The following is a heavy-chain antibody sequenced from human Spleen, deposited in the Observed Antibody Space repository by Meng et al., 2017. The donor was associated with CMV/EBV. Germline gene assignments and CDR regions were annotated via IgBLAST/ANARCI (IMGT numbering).Heavy chain of an antibody. CDR1: GFTFTSNG. CDR2: ISSSSSYI. J-gene: IGHJ6*02. Sequence: GESLKISCVASGFTFTSNGMHWVRQAPGKGLEWVSSISSSSSYIYYADSVKGRFTISRDNAKNSLYLQMNSLRAEDTAVYYCAREAAAGYYYYYGMDVWGQGTTVTVSS. CDR3: AREAAAGYYYYYGMDV. V-gene: IGHV3-21*01. D-gene: IGHD6-13*01.